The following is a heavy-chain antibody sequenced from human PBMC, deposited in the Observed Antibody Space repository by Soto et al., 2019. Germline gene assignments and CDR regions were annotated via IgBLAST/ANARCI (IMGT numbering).Heavy chain of an antibody. J-gene: IGHJ4*02. D-gene: IGHD1-26*01. CDR2: ISYDGINE. CDR3: AKDAGGSAYCDY. CDR1: GFTFSSYG. V-gene: IGHV3-30*18. Sequence: QVQLVESGGGVVQPGRYLRLSCAASGFTFSSYGMHCVRQAPGKGLEWVAIISYDGINEYYADSVKGRFTISRDNSKNTLYLQMNSLRAEDTSVYDCAKDAGGSAYCDYWGQGSLVTVYS.